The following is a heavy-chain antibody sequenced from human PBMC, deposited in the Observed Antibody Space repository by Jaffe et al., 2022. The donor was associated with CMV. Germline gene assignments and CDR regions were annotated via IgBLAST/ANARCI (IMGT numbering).Heavy chain of an antibody. D-gene: IGHD3-3*01. CDR2: ISGSGGST. CDR1: GFTFSSYA. Sequence: EVQLLESGGGLVQPGGSLRLSCAASGFTFSSYAMSWVRQAPGKGLEWVSAISGSGGSTYYADSVKGRFTISRDNSKNTLYLQMNSLRAEDTAVYYCAKATQRNYDFWSGLDYWGQGTLVTVSS. CDR3: AKATQRNYDFWSGLDY. V-gene: IGHV3-23*01. J-gene: IGHJ4*02.